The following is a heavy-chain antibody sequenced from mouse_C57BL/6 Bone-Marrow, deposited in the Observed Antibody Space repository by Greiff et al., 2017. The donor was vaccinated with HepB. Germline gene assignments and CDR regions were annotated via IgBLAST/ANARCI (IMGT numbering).Heavy chain of an antibody. CDR2: IDPENGDT. CDR1: GFIIKDDY. Sequence: VQLQQSGAELVRPGASVKLSCTASGFIIKDDYMHWVKQRPEQGLEWIGWIDPENGDTEYASKFQGKATITADTSSNTAYLQLSSLTSEDTAVYYCTTYGSSSWFAYWGQGTLVTVSA. D-gene: IGHD1-1*01. J-gene: IGHJ3*01. V-gene: IGHV14-4*01. CDR3: TTYGSSSWFAY.